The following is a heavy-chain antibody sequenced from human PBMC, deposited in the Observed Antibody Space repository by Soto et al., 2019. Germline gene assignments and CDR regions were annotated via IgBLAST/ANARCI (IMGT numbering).Heavy chain of an antibody. Sequence: QVHLVESGGGVVQAGRSLRLSCTASGLTFTSYAIHWVRQAPGKGLEWVSVISEDGGKKYFAESVRGRFLISRDNSKNTVYLQMNSLRPEDTAVYFCARRLTTTVSALGYWGQGTLVTVSS. J-gene: IGHJ4*02. V-gene: IGHV3-30-3*01. CDR1: GLTFTSYA. D-gene: IGHD4-4*01. CDR3: ARRLTTTVSALGY. CDR2: ISEDGGKK.